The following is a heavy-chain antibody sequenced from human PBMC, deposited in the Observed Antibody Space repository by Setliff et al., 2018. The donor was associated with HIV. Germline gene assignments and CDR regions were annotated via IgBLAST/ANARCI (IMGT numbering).Heavy chain of an antibody. CDR2: INEDGNKK. V-gene: IGHV3-7*01. CDR3: ARGYSYAYRIDY. CDR1: RFSFSTFW. J-gene: IGHJ4*02. D-gene: IGHD5-18*01. Sequence: GGSLRLSCATSRFSFSTFWMTWVRQAPGKGLEWIANINEDGNKKYHAASVWGRFTISRDNAKKTLYLQMNSLRGEDTAVYYCARGYSYAYRIDYWGQGTLVTVSS.